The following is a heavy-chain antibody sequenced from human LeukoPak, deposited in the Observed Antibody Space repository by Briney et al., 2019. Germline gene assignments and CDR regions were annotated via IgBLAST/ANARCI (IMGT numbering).Heavy chain of an antibody. CDR2: IRYDGSNK. Sequence: GGSLRLSCAASGFTFSSYGMHWVRQAPGKGLEWVAFIRYDGSNKYYADSVKGRFTISRDNPKNTLYLQMNSLRAEDTAVYCCAKELDIVVVVAATTDAFDVWGQGTMVTVSS. V-gene: IGHV3-30*02. J-gene: IGHJ3*01. D-gene: IGHD2-15*01. CDR1: GFTFSSYG. CDR3: AKELDIVVVVAATTDAFDV.